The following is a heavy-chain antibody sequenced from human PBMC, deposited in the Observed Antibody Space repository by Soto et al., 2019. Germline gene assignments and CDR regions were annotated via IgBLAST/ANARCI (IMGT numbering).Heavy chain of an antibody. CDR3: ASTYDHILNGCYIX. J-gene: IGHJ4*02. CDR1: GHNFTSHW. D-gene: IGHD3-9*01. V-gene: IGHV5-51*01. CDR2: IYPGDSDT. Sequence: GEALRISCKDSGHNFTSHWIAWVRQMPGNGLELMVIIYPGDSDTRYRPSFQGQVTISADKSIITAYLHWDSLKASDTAMYYCASTYDHILNGCYIXWGQGTLVTVSX.